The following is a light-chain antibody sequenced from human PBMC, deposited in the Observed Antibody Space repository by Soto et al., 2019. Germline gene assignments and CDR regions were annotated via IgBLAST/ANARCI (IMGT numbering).Light chain of an antibody. J-gene: IGLJ1*01. CDR3: QSYGDSLSGYV. V-gene: IGLV1-40*01. Sequence: QSVLTQPHSVSGAPGQRVTISCTGSNSNIGAGYDVHWYQQLPGTAPKLLIYGNSNRPSGVPDRFSGSKSGTSASLTITGLQAEDEADYYCQSYGDSLSGYVFGTGTKV. CDR1: NSNIGAGYD. CDR2: GNS.